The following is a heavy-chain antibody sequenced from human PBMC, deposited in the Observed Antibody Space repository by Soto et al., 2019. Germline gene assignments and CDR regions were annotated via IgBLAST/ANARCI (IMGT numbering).Heavy chain of an antibody. Sequence: SETLSLTCAVSGGSINSNNWWSWVRQPPGKGLEWIGHIFHSGNTNYNPSLKSRINISIDESKNQISLKLSSVTAADTAVYYCAREYSGLSRWFDAWGQGTLVTVSS. CDR2: IFHSGNT. D-gene: IGHD6-13*01. CDR1: GGSINSNNW. CDR3: AREYSGLSRWFDA. V-gene: IGHV4-4*02. J-gene: IGHJ5*02.